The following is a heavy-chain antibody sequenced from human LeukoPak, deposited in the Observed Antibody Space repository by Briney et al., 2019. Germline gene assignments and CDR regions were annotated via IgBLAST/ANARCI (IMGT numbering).Heavy chain of an antibody. CDR1: GYTFTSYG. D-gene: IGHD3-10*01. CDR3: ARDRRWFGESIGGSSAFDI. V-gene: IGHV1-18*01. J-gene: IGHJ3*02. Sequence: ASVKVSCKASGYTFTSYGIMWVRQAPAQGLEGMGWISAYNGNTNYAQKLQDRVNMTTDTSTSKAYMELRSLRSDDAAVYYCARDRRWFGESIGGSSAFDIWGQGTMVTVSS. CDR2: ISAYNGNT.